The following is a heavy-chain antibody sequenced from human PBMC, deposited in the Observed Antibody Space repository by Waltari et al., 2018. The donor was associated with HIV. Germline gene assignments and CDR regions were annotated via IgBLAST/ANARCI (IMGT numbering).Heavy chain of an antibody. CDR3: ARDGGLLWFGEYLGHDYFDY. D-gene: IGHD3-10*01. J-gene: IGHJ4*02. CDR2: ISADNANT. Sequence: QVQLVQSGAEVKKPGASVKVSCKASGYTFTSYGIRWVRPAPGQGLEWRGWISADNANTNYAQKLQGRVTMTTDTSTSTAYMELRSLRSDDTAVYYCARDGGLLWFGEYLGHDYFDYWGQGTLVTVSS. V-gene: IGHV1-18*01. CDR1: GYTFTSYG.